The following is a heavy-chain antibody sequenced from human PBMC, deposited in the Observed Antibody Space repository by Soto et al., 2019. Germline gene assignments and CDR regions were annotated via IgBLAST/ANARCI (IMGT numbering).Heavy chain of an antibody. CDR3: ARGPPSGSYPGRFDP. CDR2: ISSSSSYI. V-gene: IGHV3-21*01. J-gene: IGHJ5*02. CDR1: GVTFRSYS. Sequence: EVQLVESGGGLVKPGGSLRLSCAAYGVTFRSYSMNWVRQAPGKGLEWVSSISSSSSYIYYADSVKGRLTISRDNAKNSLYLQMNSLRDEDTAVYYCARGPPSGSYPGRFDPWGQGTLVTVSS. D-gene: IGHD1-26*01.